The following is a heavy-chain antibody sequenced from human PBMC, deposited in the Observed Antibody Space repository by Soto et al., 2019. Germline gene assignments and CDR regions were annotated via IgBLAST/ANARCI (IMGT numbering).Heavy chain of an antibody. V-gene: IGHV3-7*01. D-gene: IGHD2-2*01. CDR2: IKLDASEK. CDR3: ARELSVVRASGMDV. Sequence: GGSLRLSCAASGFTFSFYWMSWVRQAPGKGLEWLGTIKLDASEKKYVDSVKGRFTMSRDNAKNSLYLQMDSLRAEDTAVYYCARELSVVRASGMDVWGQGTTVTVSS. J-gene: IGHJ6*02. CDR1: GFTFSFYW.